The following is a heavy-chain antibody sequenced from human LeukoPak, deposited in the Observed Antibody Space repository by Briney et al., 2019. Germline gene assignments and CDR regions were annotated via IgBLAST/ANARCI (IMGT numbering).Heavy chain of an antibody. D-gene: IGHD6-19*01. Sequence: LTCAVYGGSFSGYYWSWIRQPPGKGLEWVSYISSGGITIYYADSVKGRFTISRDNAKNSLYLQMNSLRAEDTAVYYCATGYSSGWYWGQGTLVTVSS. CDR1: GGSFSGYY. CDR2: ISSGGITI. CDR3: ATGYSSGWY. V-gene: IGHV3-11*01. J-gene: IGHJ4*02.